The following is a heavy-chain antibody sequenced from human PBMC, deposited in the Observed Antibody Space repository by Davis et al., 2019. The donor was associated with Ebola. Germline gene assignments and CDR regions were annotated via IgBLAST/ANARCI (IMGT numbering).Heavy chain of an antibody. CDR1: GGSISSSSYY. CDR3: ARHGPYYDFWSGYWDY. D-gene: IGHD3-3*01. CDR2: IYYSGST. V-gene: IGHV4-39*01. Sequence: MPGGSLRLSCTVSGGSISSSSYYWGWIRQPPGKGLEWIGSIYYSGSTYYNPSLKSRVTISVDTSKNQFSLKLSSVTAADTAVYYCARHGPYYDFWSGYWDYWGQGTLVTVSS. J-gene: IGHJ4*02.